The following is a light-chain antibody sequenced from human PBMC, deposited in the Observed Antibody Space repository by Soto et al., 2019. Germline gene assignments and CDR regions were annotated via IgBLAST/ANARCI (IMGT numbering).Light chain of an antibody. Sequence: QSVLTQPASVSGSPGQSIPLSFTGTSSDFGGYNSVSWYQQHPGKAPKLMIYDVSSRPSGVSNRFSGSKSGNTASLTISGLQAEDEADYYCCSYTSGSTLYVFGAGTKVTVL. CDR2: DVS. J-gene: IGLJ1*01. V-gene: IGLV2-14*01. CDR1: SSDFGGYNS. CDR3: CSYTSGSTLYV.